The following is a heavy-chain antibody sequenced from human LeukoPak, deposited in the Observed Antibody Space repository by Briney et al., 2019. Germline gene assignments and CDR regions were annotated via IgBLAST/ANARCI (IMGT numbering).Heavy chain of an antibody. Sequence: ASVKVSCKASGYTFTDYYIHWVRQAPGQGLECMGWINPNSGGTNYAQKFQGWVTMTRDTSISTAYMELSRLKSDDTAVYYCARADDYGAPVDYWGQGTLVTVSS. J-gene: IGHJ4*02. CDR3: ARADDYGAPVDY. D-gene: IGHD4-17*01. V-gene: IGHV1-2*04. CDR2: INPNSGGT. CDR1: GYTFTDYY.